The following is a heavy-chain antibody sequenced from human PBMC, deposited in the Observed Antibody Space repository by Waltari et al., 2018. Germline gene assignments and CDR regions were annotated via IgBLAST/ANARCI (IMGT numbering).Heavy chain of an antibody. V-gene: IGHV3-30*18. D-gene: IGHD5-18*01. J-gene: IGHJ3*02. Sequence: QVQLVESGGGVVQPGRSLRLSCAASRFTFSDYGMQWVRQAPGKGLEGLAVKSYEGSNIYYADSVKGRFTISRDNSKNTVYLQMNSLRAEDRAVYYCAKALDRYGSPQNDAFDIWGQGTRVTVSS. CDR1: RFTFSDYG. CDR2: KSYEGSNI. CDR3: AKALDRYGSPQNDAFDI.